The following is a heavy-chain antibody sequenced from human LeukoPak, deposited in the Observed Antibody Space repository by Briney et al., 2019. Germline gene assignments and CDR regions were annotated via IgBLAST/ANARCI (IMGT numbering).Heavy chain of an antibody. J-gene: IGHJ5*02. V-gene: IGHV1-69*05. D-gene: IGHD5-18*01. CDR1: EGTFSSYA. Sequence: SVKVSCKASEGTFSSYAISWVRQAPGQGLEWMGRIIPIFGTANYAQKFQGRVTITTDESTSTAYMELSSLRSEDTAVYYCARDSGYSYGFNWFDPWGQGTLVTVSS. CDR3: ARDSGYSYGFNWFDP. CDR2: IIPIFGTA.